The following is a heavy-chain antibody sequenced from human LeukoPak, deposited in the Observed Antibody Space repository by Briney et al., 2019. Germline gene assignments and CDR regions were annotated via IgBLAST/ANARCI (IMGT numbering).Heavy chain of an antibody. D-gene: IGHD3-10*01. V-gene: IGHV1-2*02. J-gene: IGHJ6*02. CDR1: GYTFTGYY. CDR2: IDPNSGGT. CDR3: GINMVRGVLFGMDV. Sequence: ASVKVSCKASGYTFTGYYMHWVRQAPGPGLEWMAWIDPNSGGTNYAQKFQGRVTMARDTSISTAYMELSRLRSDDTAVYYCGINMVRGVLFGMDVWGQGTTVTVSS.